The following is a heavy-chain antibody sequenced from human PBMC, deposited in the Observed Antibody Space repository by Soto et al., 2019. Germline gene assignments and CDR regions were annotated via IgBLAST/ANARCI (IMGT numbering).Heavy chain of an antibody. J-gene: IGHJ4*02. V-gene: IGHV1-18*01. CDR2: SSAHNGNT. Sequence: QVHLVQSGAEVKKPGASVKVSCKGSGYGFSTYGITWVRQAPGQGLEGMAWSSAHNGNTNYAQKLQGRVTVTRDTSTSTAYMELRSLRSDDTAVYYCARGRYGDYWGQGALVTVSS. D-gene: IGHD1-1*01. CDR3: ARGRYGDY. CDR1: GYGFSTYG.